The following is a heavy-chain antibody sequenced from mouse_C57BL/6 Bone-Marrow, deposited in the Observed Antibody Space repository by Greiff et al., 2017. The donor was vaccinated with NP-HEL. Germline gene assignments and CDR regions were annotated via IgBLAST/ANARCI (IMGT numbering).Heavy chain of an antibody. Sequence: QVQLQQSGPELVKPGASVKISCKASGYAFSSSWMNWVKQRPGKGLEWIGRIYPGDGDTNYNGKFKGKATLTADKSSSTAYMQLSSLTSEDSAVYVCARGVYYYGSSYDYWGQGTTLTVSS. CDR3: ARGVYYYGSSYDY. J-gene: IGHJ2*01. CDR2: IYPGDGDT. V-gene: IGHV1-82*01. CDR1: GYAFSSSW. D-gene: IGHD1-1*01.